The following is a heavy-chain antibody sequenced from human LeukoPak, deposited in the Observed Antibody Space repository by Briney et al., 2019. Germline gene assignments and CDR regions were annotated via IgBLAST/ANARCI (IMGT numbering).Heavy chain of an antibody. CDR3: ARDNWNYGEYYFDY. CDR2: ISSSSSYI. Sequence: PGGSLRLSCSASGFTFSDHYIDWVRQAPGKGLEWVSSISSSSSYIYYADSVKGRFTISRDNAKNSLYLQMNSLRAEDTAVYYCARDNWNYGEYYFDYWGQGTLVTVSS. D-gene: IGHD1-7*01. J-gene: IGHJ4*02. CDR1: GFTFSDHY. V-gene: IGHV3-21*01.